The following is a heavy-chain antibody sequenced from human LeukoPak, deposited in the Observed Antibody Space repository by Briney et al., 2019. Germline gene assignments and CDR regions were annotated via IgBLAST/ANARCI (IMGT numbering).Heavy chain of an antibody. Sequence: ASVKVSCKASGYTFTGYYMHWVRQAPGQGLEWMGWINPNRGVTNYAQKFQGRVSMTRDTSISTAYMELSRLRSDDTAVYYCARGFDSTGYYSGHFDYRGQGTLVTVSS. CDR3: ARGFDSTGYYSGHFDY. V-gene: IGHV1-2*02. CDR2: INPNRGVT. D-gene: IGHD3-22*01. CDR1: GYTFTGYY. J-gene: IGHJ4*02.